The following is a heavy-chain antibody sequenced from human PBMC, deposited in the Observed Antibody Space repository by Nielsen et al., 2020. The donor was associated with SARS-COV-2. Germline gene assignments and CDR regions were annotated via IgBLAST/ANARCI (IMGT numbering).Heavy chain of an antibody. D-gene: IGHD4-23*01. Sequence: RQAPGKGLEWIGYIYYSGGTNYNPSLKSRVTISVDTSKNQFSLKLSSVTAADTAVYYCARAVTPTTFDIWGQGTMVTVSS. J-gene: IGHJ3*02. CDR2: IYYSGGT. V-gene: IGHV4-59*01. CDR3: ARAVTPTTFDI.